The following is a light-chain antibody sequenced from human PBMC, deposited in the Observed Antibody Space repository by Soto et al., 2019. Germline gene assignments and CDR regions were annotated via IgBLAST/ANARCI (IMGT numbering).Light chain of an antibody. CDR2: DAS. V-gene: IGKV1-33*01. J-gene: IGKJ4*01. Sequence: DVRMTQSPSSLSGSVGYRVTIACQASHNIYNYLNWYHQKPGKAPKLLIFDASNLETGVPSRFSGSGSRTHFSLTINNLQPEDVGTYFCQHYDNLPLTVGGGTKVDSK. CDR1: HNIYNY. CDR3: QHYDNLPLT.